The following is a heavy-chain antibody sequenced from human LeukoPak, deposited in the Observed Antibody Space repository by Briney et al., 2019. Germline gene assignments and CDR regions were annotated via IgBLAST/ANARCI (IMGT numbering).Heavy chain of an antibody. V-gene: IGHV3-30*02. J-gene: IGHJ4*02. CDR1: GFTFSSYG. Sequence: GGSLRLACAASGFTFSSYGMHWVRQAPGKGLEWVAFIRYDGSNKYYADSVKGRFTISRDNSKNTLYLQMNSLRAEDTAVYYCAKDGPASITRIVGVPAYWGQGTLVTVSS. D-gene: IGHD3-22*01. CDR3: AKDGPASITRIVGVPAY. CDR2: IRYDGSNK.